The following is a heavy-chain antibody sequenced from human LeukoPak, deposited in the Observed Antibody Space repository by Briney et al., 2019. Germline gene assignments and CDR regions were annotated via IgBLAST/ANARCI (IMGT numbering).Heavy chain of an antibody. CDR3: ARAPQYCSGGSCYSFDY. CDR2: INSSSNYI. V-gene: IGHV3-21*01. Sequence: GGSLRLSCAASGFTFSTYSMNWVRQAPGKGLEWVSAINSSSNYIYCENSVKGRFTISRDNAKNSLYLQMNRLRAQDTAVYYCARAPQYCSGGSCYSFDYWGQGTLVTVSS. CDR1: GFTFSTYS. D-gene: IGHD2-15*01. J-gene: IGHJ4*02.